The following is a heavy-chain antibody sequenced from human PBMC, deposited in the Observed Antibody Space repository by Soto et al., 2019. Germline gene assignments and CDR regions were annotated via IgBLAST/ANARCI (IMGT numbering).Heavy chain of an antibody. D-gene: IGHD5-12*01. CDR1: GRSISSYYW. CDR3: AHSPPPVARFDY. Sequence: TLSLTCTVSGRSISSYYWSWIRQPPGKALEWLALIYWDDDKRYSPSLKSRLTITKDTSKNQVVLTMTNMDPVDTATYYCAHSPPPVARFDYWGQGTLVTVSS. CDR2: IYWDDDK. J-gene: IGHJ4*02. V-gene: IGHV2-5*08.